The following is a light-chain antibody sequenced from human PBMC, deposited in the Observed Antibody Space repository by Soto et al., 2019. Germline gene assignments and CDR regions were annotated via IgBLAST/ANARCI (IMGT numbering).Light chain of an antibody. CDR2: KAS. CDR3: KKYNSYPVT. J-gene: IGKJ2*01. V-gene: IGKV1-5*03. CDR1: QSISSW. Sequence: DIQMTQSPSTLSASVGDRVTITCRASQSISSWLAWYQQKPGKAPKLLIYKASSLESGVPSRFSGSGSGTEFTLTISSLQPDDFATYYCKKYNSYPVTFGQGTKLEIK.